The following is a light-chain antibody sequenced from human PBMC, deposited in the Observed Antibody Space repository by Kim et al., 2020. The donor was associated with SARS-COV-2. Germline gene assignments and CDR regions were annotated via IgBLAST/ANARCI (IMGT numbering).Light chain of an antibody. CDR3: HSRDSNTNFQV. V-gene: IGLV3-19*01. CDR2: GKN. Sequence: ALGPTVRITCQGDSLRNYYASWYQQRPGQAPVLVIHGKNNRPSGIPDRFSGSTSVNTASLTITGAQAEDEADYYCHSRDSNTNFQVFGTGTKVTVL. J-gene: IGLJ1*01. CDR1: SLRNYY.